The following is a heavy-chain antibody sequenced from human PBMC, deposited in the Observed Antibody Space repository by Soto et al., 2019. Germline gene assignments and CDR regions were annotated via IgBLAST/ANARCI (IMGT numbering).Heavy chain of an antibody. J-gene: IGHJ4*02. CDR1: GGSIGSYY. Sequence: SETLSLTCTVSGGSIGSYYWSWIRQPPGKGLEWIAYISYSGNTNYNPSLKSRVTISLDTSKNQFSLELNSVTAADTAVYYCARGAYGDYDRYFDYWGQGTLVTVSS. D-gene: IGHD4-17*01. CDR2: ISYSGNT. V-gene: IGHV4-59*01. CDR3: ARGAYGDYDRYFDY.